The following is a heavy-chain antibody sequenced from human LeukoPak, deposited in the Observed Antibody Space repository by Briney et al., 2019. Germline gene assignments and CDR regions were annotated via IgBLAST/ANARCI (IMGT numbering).Heavy chain of an antibody. CDR2: INHSGST. CDR3: ARSGSSGWPGGFDY. Sequence: SATLSLTCAVYGGSFSGYYWSWIRPPPGKGLEWIGEINHSGSTNYNPSLKSRVTISVDTSKNQFSLKLSSVTAADTAVYYCARSGSSGWPGGFDYWGQGTTVTVSS. J-gene: IGHJ4*03. CDR1: GGSFSGYY. V-gene: IGHV4-34*01. D-gene: IGHD6-19*01.